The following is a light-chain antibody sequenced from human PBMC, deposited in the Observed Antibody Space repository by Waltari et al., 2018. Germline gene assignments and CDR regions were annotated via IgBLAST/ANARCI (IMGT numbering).Light chain of an antibody. CDR3: QQSYSFTRT. J-gene: IGKJ1*01. Sequence: DIQMTQSPSSLSASVGDRVTITCRASQTISRYLNWYQQKPGQAPNLLIYAASSMPSGVPSRFSGSGSGRDFTLIITSLQPEDFATYYCQQSYSFTRTFGQGTKVEIK. CDR2: AAS. CDR1: QTISRY. V-gene: IGKV1-39*01.